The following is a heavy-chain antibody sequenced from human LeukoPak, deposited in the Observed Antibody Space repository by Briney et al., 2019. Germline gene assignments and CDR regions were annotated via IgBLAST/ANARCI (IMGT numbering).Heavy chain of an antibody. V-gene: IGHV3-74*01. J-gene: IGHJ4*02. CDR1: GFTFSSTW. Sequence: GGSLRLSCIGSGFTFSSTWMHWVRQAPGKGLVWLSRMNSDGTTINYADSVMGRFTISRDNAKNTLYLQMNSLGADDTAVYYCATAGYYRFDYWGQGTLVTVSS. CDR3: ATAGYYRFDY. D-gene: IGHD3-16*01. CDR2: MNSDGTTI.